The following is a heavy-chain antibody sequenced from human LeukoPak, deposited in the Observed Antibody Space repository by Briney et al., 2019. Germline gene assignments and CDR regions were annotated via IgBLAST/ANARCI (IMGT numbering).Heavy chain of an antibody. Sequence: GGSLRLSCVGSGFTFRSHAMSWVRQAPGKGLVWVSRINSDGSSTNYADSVKGRFTISRDNAKNTLYLQVNSLRAEDTAVYFCARGTNYYDSTGMSDWGQGTLVTVSS. J-gene: IGHJ4*02. CDR2: INSDGSST. D-gene: IGHD3-22*01. V-gene: IGHV3-74*01. CDR3: ARGTNYYDSTGMSD. CDR1: GFTFRSHA.